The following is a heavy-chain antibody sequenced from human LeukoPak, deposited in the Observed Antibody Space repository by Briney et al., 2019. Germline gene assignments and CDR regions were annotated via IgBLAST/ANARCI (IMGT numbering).Heavy chain of an antibody. CDR3: ARIRGDVVATMEGPFDY. D-gene: IGHD5-12*01. CDR2: IYYSGST. Sequence: PSDTLSLTCTVSGGSISSGGYYWSWIRQHPGKGLEWIGYIYYSGSTYYNPSLKSRVTISVDTSKNQFSLKLSSVTAADTAVYYCARIRGDVVATMEGPFDYRGQGTLVTVSS. V-gene: IGHV4-31*03. J-gene: IGHJ4*02. CDR1: GGSISSGGYY.